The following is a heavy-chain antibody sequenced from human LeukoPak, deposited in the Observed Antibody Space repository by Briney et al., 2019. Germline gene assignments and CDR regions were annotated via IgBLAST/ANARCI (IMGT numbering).Heavy chain of an antibody. D-gene: IGHD2-2*01. CDR2: ISSSSSYI. Sequence: PGGSLRLSCAASGFTFSSYSMNWVRQAPGKGLEWVSSISSSSSYIYYADSVKGRFTISRDNAKNSLYLQMNSLRAEDTAVYYCARGYCSSTSCFLAFDIWGQGTMVTVSS. CDR3: ARGYCSSTSCFLAFDI. CDR1: GFTFSSYS. V-gene: IGHV3-21*01. J-gene: IGHJ3*02.